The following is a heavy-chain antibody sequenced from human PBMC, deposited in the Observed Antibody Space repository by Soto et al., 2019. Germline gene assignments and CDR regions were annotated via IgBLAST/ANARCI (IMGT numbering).Heavy chain of an antibody. V-gene: IGHV4-30-4*01. Sequence: PSETLSLTCTVSGDSISSGDYYWSWIRQPPGKGLEWIGCIYYSGNTYYNPSLKSRVTISVDTSKNQLSLKLTSVTAADTAVYYCARDKITGLFDYWGQGTLVTVSS. J-gene: IGHJ4*02. D-gene: IGHD2-8*02. CDR3: ARDKITGLFDY. CDR2: IYYSGNT. CDR1: GDSISSGDYY.